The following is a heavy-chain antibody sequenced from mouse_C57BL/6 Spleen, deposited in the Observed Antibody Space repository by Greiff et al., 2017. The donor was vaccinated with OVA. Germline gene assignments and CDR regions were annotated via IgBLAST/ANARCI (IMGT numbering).Heavy chain of an antibody. J-gene: IGHJ3*01. CDR2: INPSNGGT. Sequence: QVQLQQPGTELVKPGASVKLSCKASGYTFTSYWMHWVKQRPGQGLEWIGNINPSNGGTNYNEKFKSKATLTVDKSSSTADMQLSSLTSEDSAVYCCARGGAYYSNYVGFAYWGQGTLVTVSA. V-gene: IGHV1-53*01. CDR1: GYTFTSYW. D-gene: IGHD2-5*01. CDR3: ARGGAYYSNYVGFAY.